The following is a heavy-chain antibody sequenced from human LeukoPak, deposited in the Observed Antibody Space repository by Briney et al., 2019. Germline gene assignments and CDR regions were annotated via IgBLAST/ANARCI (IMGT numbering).Heavy chain of an antibody. J-gene: IGHJ4*02. V-gene: IGHV3-74*01. CDR3: AKDPAIAVAANDY. CDR2: INTGGSTT. D-gene: IGHD6-19*01. Sequence: QSGGSLRLSCAASGFTFSSYWMHWVRQAPGKGLVWVSRINTGGSTTDYADSVKGRFTISRDNAKNTLYLQMNSLRAEDTAVYYCAKDPAIAVAANDYWGQGTLVTVSS. CDR1: GFTFSSYW.